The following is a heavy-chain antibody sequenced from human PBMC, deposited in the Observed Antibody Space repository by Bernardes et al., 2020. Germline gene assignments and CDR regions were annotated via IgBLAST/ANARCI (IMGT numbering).Heavy chain of an antibody. CDR2: IYSSGNT. CDR1: GGSISSGGYY. D-gene: IGHD6-13*01. V-gene: IGHV4-31*03. Sequence: SETLSLTCTVSGGSISSGGYYWSWIRQRPGKGLEWIGYIYSSGNTYYYPSLKSRVNISLDTSKNQFSLRLRSMTAADTAVYYCATSPGSSWYSLSEYYSYMDVWGKGTTVTVSS. CDR3: ATSPGSSWYSLSEYYSYMDV. J-gene: IGHJ6*03.